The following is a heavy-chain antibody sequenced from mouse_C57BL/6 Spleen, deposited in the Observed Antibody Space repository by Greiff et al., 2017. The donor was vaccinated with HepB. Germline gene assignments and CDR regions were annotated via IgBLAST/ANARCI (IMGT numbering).Heavy chain of an antibody. V-gene: IGHV1-80*01. D-gene: IGHD1-1*01. CDR3: ARYDTTVPLFAY. Sequence: VQLQQSGAELVKPGASVKISCKASGYAFRSYWMNWVKQRPGKGLEWIGQIYPGDGDTNYNGKFKGKATLTADKSSSTAYMQLSSLTSEDSAVYFCARYDTTVPLFAYWGQGTLVTVSA. CDR1: GYAFRSYW. J-gene: IGHJ3*01. CDR2: IYPGDGDT.